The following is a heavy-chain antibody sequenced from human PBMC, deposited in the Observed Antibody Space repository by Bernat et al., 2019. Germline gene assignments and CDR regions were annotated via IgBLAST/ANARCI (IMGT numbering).Heavy chain of an antibody. D-gene: IGHD3-22*01. V-gene: IGHV3-33*01. Sequence: QVQLVESGGGVVQPGRSLRLSCAASGFTFSSYGMHWVRQAPGKGLEWVAVIWYDGSNKYYADSVKGRFTISRDNSKNTLYLQMNSLRAEDTAVYYCASEVYYYDSSGYWEDYWGQGTLVTVCS. CDR1: GFTFSSYG. J-gene: IGHJ4*02. CDR2: IWYDGSNK. CDR3: ASEVYYYDSSGYWEDY.